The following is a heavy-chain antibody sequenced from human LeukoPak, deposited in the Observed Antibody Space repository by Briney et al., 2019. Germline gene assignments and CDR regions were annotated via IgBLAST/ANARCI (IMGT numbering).Heavy chain of an antibody. D-gene: IGHD1-26*01. Sequence: SQTLSLTCTVSGVSISSGGYYWSWIRQHPGKGLEWIGYIYYRGTTYYNPSLKSRVTMSVDTSKNQFSLKLISVTAADTAVYYCARDVTGGSYFDYWGQGTLVTVSS. CDR2: IYYRGTT. CDR1: GVSISSGGYY. CDR3: ARDVTGGSYFDY. J-gene: IGHJ4*02. V-gene: IGHV4-31*03.